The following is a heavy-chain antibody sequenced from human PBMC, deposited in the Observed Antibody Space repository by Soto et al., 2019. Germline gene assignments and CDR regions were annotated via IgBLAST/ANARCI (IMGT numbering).Heavy chain of an antibody. Sequence: QVQLQESGPVLVKPSETLSLTCNVFAGSINDYYWSWIRQPPGMRLEWIGFVYSGGSSNYNPSFKSRVTISLETSKNQFSLRLTSLTAADSAVYYCASTSGAAPGTGLDSWCQGTLVTVSS. CDR2: VYSGGSS. D-gene: IGHD1-26*01. J-gene: IGHJ4*02. V-gene: IGHV4-59*01. CDR1: AGSINDYY. CDR3: ASTSGAAPGTGLDS.